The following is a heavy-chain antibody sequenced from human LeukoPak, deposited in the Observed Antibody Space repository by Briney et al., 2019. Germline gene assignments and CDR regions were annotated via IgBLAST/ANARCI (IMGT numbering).Heavy chain of an antibody. CDR3: AGSSGYDDMDV. CDR1: GYTFTSYG. V-gene: IGHV1-69*05. D-gene: IGHD5-12*01. J-gene: IGHJ6*03. CDR2: IIPIFGTA. Sequence: SVKVSCKASGYTFTSYGISWVRQAPGQGLEWMGRIIPIFGTANYAQKFQGRVTITTDESTSTAYMELSSLRSEDTAVYCCAGSSGYDDMDVWGKGTTVTVSS.